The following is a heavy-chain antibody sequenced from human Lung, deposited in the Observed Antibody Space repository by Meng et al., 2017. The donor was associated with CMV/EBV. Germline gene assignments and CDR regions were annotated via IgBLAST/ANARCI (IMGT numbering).Heavy chain of an antibody. CDR2: IFHSGAT. Sequence: TRSLPCVVSGGSLIGTNWWNWVRQPPGGGLEWIGEIFHSGATNYNPSLKSRVTISIDNSKNQFSLKLTSMTAADTAVYFCGDPPAGYWGQGILVTVSS. CDR1: GGSLIGTNW. CDR3: GDPPAGY. V-gene: IGHV4/OR15-8*01. J-gene: IGHJ4*02.